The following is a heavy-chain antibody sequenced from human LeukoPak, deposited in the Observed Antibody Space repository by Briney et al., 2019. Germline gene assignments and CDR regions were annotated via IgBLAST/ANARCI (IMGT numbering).Heavy chain of an antibody. J-gene: IGHJ4*02. CDR2: IYSSGYT. Sequence: SETLSLTCTVSGGAIRSHYWNWIRQPAGKGLEWIGRIYSSGYTNDNPFLKSRITMSVDMSKNQFSLRLNSVTAADTAVYYCARAAELGLDYWGQGTLVTVSS. D-gene: IGHD6-13*01. V-gene: IGHV4-4*07. CDR3: ARAAELGLDY. CDR1: GGAIRSHY.